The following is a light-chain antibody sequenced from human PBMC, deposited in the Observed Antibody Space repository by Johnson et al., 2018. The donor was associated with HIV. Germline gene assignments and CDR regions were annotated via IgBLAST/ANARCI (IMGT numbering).Light chain of an antibody. V-gene: IGLV1-51*02. CDR3: GPWEISLTVVF. J-gene: IGLJ1*01. Sequence: QSVLTQPPSVSAAPGQKVTISCSGSSSHIGNNYVSWYQQFPGTAPKLLIYETNKRPSGIPDRFSGSKSGTSATLGIPGLQTGDEADYSCGPWEISLTVVFFGTGTKFTVL. CDR1: SSHIGNNY. CDR2: ETN.